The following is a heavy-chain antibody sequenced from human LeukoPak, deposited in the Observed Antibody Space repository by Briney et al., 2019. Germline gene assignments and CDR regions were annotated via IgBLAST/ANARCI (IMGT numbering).Heavy chain of an antibody. CDR2: ISSSSSYI. V-gene: IGHV3-21*01. J-gene: IGHJ4*02. CDR1: GFTFSSYS. CDR3: ARVLRDYGDYGGGFDY. D-gene: IGHD4-17*01. Sequence: GGSLRLSCAASGFTFSSYSMNWVRQAPGKGLEGVSSISSSSSYIYYADSVKGRFTISRDNAKNSLYLQMNSLRAEDTAVYYCARVLRDYGDYGGGFDYWGQGTLVTVSS.